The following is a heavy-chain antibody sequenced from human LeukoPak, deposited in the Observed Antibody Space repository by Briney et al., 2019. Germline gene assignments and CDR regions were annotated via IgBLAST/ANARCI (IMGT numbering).Heavy chain of an antibody. J-gene: IGHJ4*02. Sequence: GGSLRLSCAASGFTFSSYSMNWVRQAPGKGLEWVSYISSSSSTIYYADSVKGRFTISRDNAKNSLYLQMNSLRAEDTAVYYCASGGRSTWTDYWGQGTLVTVSS. CDR3: ASGGRSTWTDY. CDR2: ISSSSSTI. D-gene: IGHD3-16*01. V-gene: IGHV3-48*01. CDR1: GFTFSSYS.